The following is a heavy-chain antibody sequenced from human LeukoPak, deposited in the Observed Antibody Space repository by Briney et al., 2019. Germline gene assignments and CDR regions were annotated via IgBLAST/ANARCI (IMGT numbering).Heavy chain of an antibody. Sequence: GGSLRLSCAASGFTFNSYTMYWVRQAPGKGLEWVSAISGNGDSTYYVDSVKGRFTISRDNSKNTLYLQMNSLRAEDTAVYYCALFCSGGSCYSMGGAFDIWGQGTVVTVSS. CDR1: GFTFNSYT. D-gene: IGHD2-15*01. J-gene: IGHJ3*02. CDR2: ISGNGDST. CDR3: ALFCSGGSCYSMGGAFDI. V-gene: IGHV3-23*01.